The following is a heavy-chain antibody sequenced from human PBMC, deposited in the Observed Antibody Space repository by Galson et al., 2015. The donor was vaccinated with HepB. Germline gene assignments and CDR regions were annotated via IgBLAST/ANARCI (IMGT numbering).Heavy chain of an antibody. J-gene: IGHJ6*02. CDR2: ISGSGGST. CDR3: ANLPAASSWYSDGMDV. CDR1: GFTFSSYA. V-gene: IGHV3-23*01. D-gene: IGHD6-13*01. Sequence: SLRLSCAASGFTFSSYAMSWVRQAPGKGLEWVSAISGSGGSTYYADSVKGRFTIYRDNSKNTLYLQMNSLRAEDTAVYYCANLPAASSWYSDGMDVWGQGTTVTVSS.